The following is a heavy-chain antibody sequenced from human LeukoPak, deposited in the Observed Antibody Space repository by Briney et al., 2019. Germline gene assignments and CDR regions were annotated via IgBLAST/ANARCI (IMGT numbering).Heavy chain of an antibody. CDR2: IYSSGST. V-gene: IGHV4-59*01. CDR3: ARALSGSYYIDY. CDR1: GDSISGYY. D-gene: IGHD1-26*01. Sequence: KSSETLSLTCTVSGDSISGYYWSWIRQPPGKGLEWIGFIYSSGSTNYNPSLKSRVTISVDTSKNQFSLKLSSVTAADTAVYYCARALSGSYYIDYWGQGTLVTVSS. J-gene: IGHJ4*02.